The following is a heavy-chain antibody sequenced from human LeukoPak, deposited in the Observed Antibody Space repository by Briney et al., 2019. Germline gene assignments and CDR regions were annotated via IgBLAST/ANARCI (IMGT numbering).Heavy chain of an antibody. Sequence: SVKVSCKAPGGTFSSYAISWVRQAPGQGLEWMGGIIPIFGTANYAQKFQGGVTITADESTSTAYMELSSLRSEDTAVYYCARSYYYDSSGYYPLGYWGQGTLVTVSS. V-gene: IGHV1-69*01. D-gene: IGHD3-22*01. J-gene: IGHJ4*02. CDR2: IIPIFGTA. CDR1: GGTFSSYA. CDR3: ARSYYYDSSGYYPLGY.